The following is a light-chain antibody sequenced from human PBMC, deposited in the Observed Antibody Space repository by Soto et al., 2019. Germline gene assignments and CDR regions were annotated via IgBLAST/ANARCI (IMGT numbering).Light chain of an antibody. CDR2: AAS. J-gene: IGKJ1*01. CDR1: ETISAD. Sequence: ISMTQSPPTLSVSPGGRVTLSCEASETISADLAWYHHRPGQAPRLLIYAASTRAPGVPARFSGSGSGTDFTLAIANLQPEDFAVYYCQQYGSSGTFGQGTKVEIK. CDR3: QQYGSSGT. V-gene: IGKV3-15*01.